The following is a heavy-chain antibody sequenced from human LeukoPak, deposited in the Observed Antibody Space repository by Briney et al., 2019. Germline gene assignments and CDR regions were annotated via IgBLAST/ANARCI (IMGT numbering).Heavy chain of an antibody. J-gene: IGHJ4*02. CDR2: ISYDGSNK. CDR3: AKGGLDFWSGGYFDY. V-gene: IGHV3-30-3*01. D-gene: IGHD3-3*01. Sequence: GGSLRLSCAASGFTFSSYAMHWVRQAPGKGLEWVAVISYDGSNKYYADSVKGRFTISRDNSKNTLYLQMNGLRAEDTAVYYCAKGGLDFWSGGYFDYWGQGTLVTVSS. CDR1: GFTFSSYA.